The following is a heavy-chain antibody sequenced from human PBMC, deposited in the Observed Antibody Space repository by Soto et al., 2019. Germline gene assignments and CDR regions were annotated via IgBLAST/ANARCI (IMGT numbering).Heavy chain of an antibody. Sequence: QVQLVQSGAEVKKPGASVKVSCKASGYTSTNYAMHWVRQAPGQRLEWMGCIHADNGDTKYSQNFQCKVNSTGDTSANIVYMALRSLRSEDTAVYYCARARITLVRGAPCSWGQGSLVTVSS. CDR2: IHADNGDT. V-gene: IGHV1-3*01. CDR3: ARARITLVRGAPCS. D-gene: IGHD3-10*01. CDR1: GYTSTNYA. J-gene: IGHJ5*02.